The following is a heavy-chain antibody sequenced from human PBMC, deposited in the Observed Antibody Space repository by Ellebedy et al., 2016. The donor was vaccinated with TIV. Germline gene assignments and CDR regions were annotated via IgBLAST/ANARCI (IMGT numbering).Heavy chain of an antibody. D-gene: IGHD1-26*01. CDR3: ARRGNYLGDAFDI. V-gene: IGHV3-48*02. CDR2: IVGTGTTT. J-gene: IGHJ3*02. CDR1: GFTFSSYS. Sequence: GESLKISCEASGFTFSSYSMNWVRQAAGKGLEWIAFIVGTGTTTYYADSVKGRFTISRDNSKNSLYLQMNSLRDGDTAVYYCARRGNYLGDAFDIWGQGAMVIVSS.